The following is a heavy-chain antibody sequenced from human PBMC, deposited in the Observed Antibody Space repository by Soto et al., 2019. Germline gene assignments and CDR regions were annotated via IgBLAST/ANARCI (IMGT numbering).Heavy chain of an antibody. CDR2: ISAFNGQT. Sequence: QVQLVQSGDEVKKPGASVKVSCRASGYTFTSYGVSWVRQAPGQGLEWMGWISAFNGQTNYIQKVQGRATLTTEASTGTAYRELGSLRSDDTAVYYCARGGDYYYGLDVWGQGTPVTVPS. CDR3: ARGGDYYYGLDV. D-gene: IGHD3-16*01. CDR1: GYTFTSYG. J-gene: IGHJ6*02. V-gene: IGHV1-18*01.